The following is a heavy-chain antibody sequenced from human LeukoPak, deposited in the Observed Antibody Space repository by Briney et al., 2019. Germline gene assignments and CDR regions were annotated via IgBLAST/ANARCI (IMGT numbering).Heavy chain of an antibody. J-gene: IGHJ6*03. CDR3: ARGVRGYGDYEGPYYYMDV. CDR2: ISSSGSTI. D-gene: IGHD4-17*01. V-gene: IGHV3-48*03. CDR1: GFTFSSYE. Sequence: PGGSLRLSCAASGFTFSSYEMNWVRQAPGKGLERVSYISSSGSTIYYADSVKGRFTISRDNAKNSLYLQMNSLRAEDTAVYYCARGVRGYGDYEGPYYYMDVWRKGTTVTVSS.